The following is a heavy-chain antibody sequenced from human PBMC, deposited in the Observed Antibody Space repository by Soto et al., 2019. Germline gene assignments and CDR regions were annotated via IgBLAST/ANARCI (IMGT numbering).Heavy chain of an antibody. CDR2: FDPEDGET. CDR1: RYTLTELS. J-gene: IGHJ5*02. Sequence: ASVEVSCEVSRYTLTELSMHWVRQAPGKGLEWMGGFDPEDGETIYAQKFQGRVTMTEDTSTDTAYMELSSLRSEDTAVYYCATDSPKYCSSTSCFKWGWFDPWGQGTLVTVSS. CDR3: ATDSPKYCSSTSCFKWGWFDP. D-gene: IGHD2-2*01. V-gene: IGHV1-24*01.